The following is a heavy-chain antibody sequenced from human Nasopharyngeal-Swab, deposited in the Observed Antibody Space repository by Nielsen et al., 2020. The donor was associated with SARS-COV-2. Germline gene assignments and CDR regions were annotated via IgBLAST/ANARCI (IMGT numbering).Heavy chain of an antibody. CDR1: GFTFSSYA. D-gene: IGHD2-21*02. CDR3: ARGGLLELGFYWYFDL. J-gene: IGHJ2*01. CDR2: ISYDGSNK. Sequence: GESLKISCAASGFTFSSYAMHWVRQAPGKGLEWVAVISYDGSNKHYADSVKGRFTISRDNSKNTLYLQMNSLRAEDTAVYYCARGGLLELGFYWYFDLWGRGTLVTVSS. V-gene: IGHV3-30-3*01.